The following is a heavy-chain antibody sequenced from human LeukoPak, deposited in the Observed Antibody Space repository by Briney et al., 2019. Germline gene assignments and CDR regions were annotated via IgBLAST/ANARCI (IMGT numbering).Heavy chain of an antibody. CDR2: INPNSGGT. Sequence: ASVKVSCKASGYTFTGYYMHWVRQAPGQGLEWMGWINPNSGGTNYAQKFQGRVTMTRDTSISTAYMELSSLRSEDTAVYYCARGRIGGLALFADPYYYYMDVWGKGTTVTVSS. J-gene: IGHJ6*03. CDR1: GYTFTGYY. V-gene: IGHV1-2*02. CDR3: ARGRIGGLALFADPYYYYMDV. D-gene: IGHD1-26*01.